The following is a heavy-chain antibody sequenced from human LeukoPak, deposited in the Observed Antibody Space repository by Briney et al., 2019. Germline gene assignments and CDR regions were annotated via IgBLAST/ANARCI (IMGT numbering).Heavy chain of an antibody. V-gene: IGHV3-30-3*01. J-gene: IGHJ4*02. CDR2: ISYDGSNE. CDR3: ARVADPFTGAYYFDY. Sequence: RSLRLSCAASGFTFSSYAVHWVRQAPGKGLEGVAVISYDGSNEYYADSVKGRFTISRDNSKNTLYLQMNSLRAEDTAVYYCARVADPFTGAYYFDYWGQGTLVTVSS. D-gene: IGHD3-10*01. CDR1: GFTFSSYA.